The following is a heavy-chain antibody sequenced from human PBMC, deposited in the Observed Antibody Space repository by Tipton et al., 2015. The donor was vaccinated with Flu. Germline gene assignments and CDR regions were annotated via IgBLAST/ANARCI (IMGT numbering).Heavy chain of an antibody. Sequence: TLPLTCTVSGGSISSYYWSWIRQPPGKGLEWIGYIYYSGSTNYNPSLKSRVTISVDTSKNQFSLKLSSVTAADTAVYYCARHRSGYVFFDYWGQGTLVTVSS. V-gene: IGHV4-59*08. CDR2: IYYSGST. J-gene: IGHJ4*02. D-gene: IGHD5-12*01. CDR1: GGSISSYY. CDR3: ARHRSGYVFFDY.